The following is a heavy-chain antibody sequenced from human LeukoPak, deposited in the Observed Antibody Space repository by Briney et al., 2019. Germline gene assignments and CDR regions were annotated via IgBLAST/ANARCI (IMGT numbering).Heavy chain of an antibody. D-gene: IGHD2-15*01. Sequence: GESLKISCKASGFAFTAHWIAWVRQMPGKGLEWMGTIYPADSDTRYSPSFQGQVTISADKSITTAYLQWSSLTTSDTAIYYCARAHFCRGGNCPTWSFDVWGRGSLVTVS. CDR3: ARAHFCRGGNCPTWSFDV. CDR2: IYPADSDT. J-gene: IGHJ2*01. CDR1: GFAFTAHW. V-gene: IGHV5-51*01.